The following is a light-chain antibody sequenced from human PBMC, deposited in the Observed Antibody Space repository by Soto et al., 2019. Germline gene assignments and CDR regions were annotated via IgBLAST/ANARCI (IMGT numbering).Light chain of an antibody. V-gene: IGLV2-14*01. Sequence: QSALTQPASVSDSPGQSITISCTGTSSDVGAYIHVSWYQQHPGKAPKLMIYDVTHRPSGVSNRFSGSKSGSTASLIISGLQAEDEDDYYCVSYTSSATYVFGTGTKVTVL. CDR2: DVT. CDR1: SSDVGAYIH. CDR3: VSYTSSATYV. J-gene: IGLJ1*01.